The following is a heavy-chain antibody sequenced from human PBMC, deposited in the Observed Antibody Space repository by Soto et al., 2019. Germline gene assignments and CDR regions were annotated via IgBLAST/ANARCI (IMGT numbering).Heavy chain of an antibody. CDR2: IGFDGTNI. Sequence: QGQLVESGGGVVQPGRSLRLSCVASGFDFKTYGMHWVRQAPGKGLVWVAVIGFDGTNIHYSDSVRGQFSISRDNSENTVSLQMNSLRVEDTALYYCVRTACVINNCSYRGVRWGQGTMVTV. CDR3: VRTACVINNCSYRGVR. V-gene: IGHV3-33*01. J-gene: IGHJ4*02. CDR1: GFDFKTYG. D-gene: IGHD1-20*01.